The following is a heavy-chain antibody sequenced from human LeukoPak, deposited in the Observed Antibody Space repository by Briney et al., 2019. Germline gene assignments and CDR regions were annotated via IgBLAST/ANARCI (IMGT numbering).Heavy chain of an antibody. V-gene: IGHV3-30*02. J-gene: IGHJ4*02. Sequence: GGSLRLSCAASGFTFSNAWMSWVRQAPGKGLEWVAFIRYDGSNKYYADSVKGRFTISRDNSKNTLYLQMNSLRAEDTAVYYCAKDTREYCSSTSCYNQDYWGQGTLVTVSS. CDR3: AKDTREYCSSTSCYNQDY. CDR2: IRYDGSNK. CDR1: GFTFSNAW. D-gene: IGHD2-2*02.